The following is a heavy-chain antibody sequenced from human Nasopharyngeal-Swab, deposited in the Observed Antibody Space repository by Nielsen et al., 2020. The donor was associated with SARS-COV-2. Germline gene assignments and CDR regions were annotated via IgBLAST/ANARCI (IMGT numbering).Heavy chain of an antibody. CDR3: ARLRNYDSSGYSTYYFDY. V-gene: IGHV4-61*07. CDR2: IYYSGST. J-gene: IGHJ4*02. D-gene: IGHD3-22*01. Sequence: WIRKPPGKGLEGIGYIYYSGSTNYNPSLKSRVTISVDTSKNPFSLKLSSVTAADTAVYYCARLRNYDSSGYSTYYFDYWGQGTLVTVSS.